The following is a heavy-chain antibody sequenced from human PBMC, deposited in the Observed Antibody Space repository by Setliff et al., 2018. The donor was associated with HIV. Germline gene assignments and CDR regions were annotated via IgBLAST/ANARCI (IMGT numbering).Heavy chain of an antibody. Sequence: PSETLSLTCAVYGGSFSGYYWTWIRQPPGKGLEWIGEINHSGSTSYNPSLMSRVTISVDTSKDQFSLKLRSVTAADTAVYYCARLSGGMVPNYWGQGTLVTVSS. D-gene: IGHD3-10*01. V-gene: IGHV4-34*01. CDR1: GGSFSGYY. CDR2: INHSGST. CDR3: ARLSGGMVPNY. J-gene: IGHJ4*02.